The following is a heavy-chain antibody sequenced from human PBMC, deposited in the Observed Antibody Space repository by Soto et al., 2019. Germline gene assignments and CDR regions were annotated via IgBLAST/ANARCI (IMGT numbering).Heavy chain of an antibody. CDR1: GGPISSGDYY. V-gene: IGHV4-30-4*01. CDR3: VRGSQWFDP. CDR2: IYYSGST. Sequence: QVRLQESGPGLVKPSETLSLTCTVSGGPISSGDYYWSWIRQPPGKGLEWIGYIYYSGSTYYNPSLKSRVTISVDTSNNQFSLRLTSVTAADTAVYYCVRGSQWFDPWGQGTLVTVSS. J-gene: IGHJ5*02.